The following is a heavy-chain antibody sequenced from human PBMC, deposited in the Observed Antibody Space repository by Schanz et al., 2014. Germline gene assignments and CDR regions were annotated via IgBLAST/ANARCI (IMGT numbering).Heavy chain of an antibody. CDR2: ISGGGGTT. Sequence: EVQLLESGGGLVQPGGSLRLSCAASGFTFGDYAMTWVRQAPGKGLKWVSAISGGGGTTYYTDSVEGRFTISRDNSKSTLYLQMNSLRAEDTAVYYCAKGRFGELSAFDIWGQGTMVTVSS. CDR3: AKGRFGELSAFDI. J-gene: IGHJ3*02. CDR1: GFTFGDYA. V-gene: IGHV3-23*01. D-gene: IGHD3-10*01.